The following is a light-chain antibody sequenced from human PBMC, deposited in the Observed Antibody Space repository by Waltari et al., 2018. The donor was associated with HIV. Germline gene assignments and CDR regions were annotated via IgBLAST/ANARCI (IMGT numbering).Light chain of an antibody. CDR1: SSNIGSNY. CDR2: RNN. Sequence: QSVLTQPPSASGTSGQRVTISCSGSSSNIGSNYVYWYQQLPGTAPKLLIYRNNQRPSGVPDRFSGSKSGTSASLAISGRRSEDEADYYCAAWDDSLSGRYVFGTGTKVTVL. V-gene: IGLV1-47*01. CDR3: AAWDDSLSGRYV. J-gene: IGLJ1*01.